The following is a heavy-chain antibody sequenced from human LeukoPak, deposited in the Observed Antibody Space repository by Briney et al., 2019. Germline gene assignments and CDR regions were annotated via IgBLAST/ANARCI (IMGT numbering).Heavy chain of an antibody. J-gene: IGHJ4*02. D-gene: IGHD2-21*02. Sequence: PGGSLRLSCAASGFTFSSYEMNWVRQAPGKGLEWVSYISSSGSTIYYADSVKGRFTISRDNAKNSLYLQMNSLRAEDTAVYYCARDPMYCGGDCYRPYYFDYWGQGTLVTVSS. CDR3: ARDPMYCGGDCYRPYYFDY. V-gene: IGHV3-48*03. CDR2: ISSSGSTI. CDR1: GFTFSSYE.